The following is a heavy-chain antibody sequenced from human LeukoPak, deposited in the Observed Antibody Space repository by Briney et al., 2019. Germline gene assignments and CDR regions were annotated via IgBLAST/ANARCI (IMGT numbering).Heavy chain of an antibody. CDR3: ARASIVVVPAAILSGGWFDP. CDR1: GGSFSGYY. J-gene: IGHJ5*02. D-gene: IGHD2-2*02. V-gene: IGHV4-34*01. CDR2: INHSGST. Sequence: SETLSLTCAVYGGSFSGYYWSWIRQPPGKGLEWIGEINHSGSTNYNPSLKSRVTISVDTSKNQFSLKLSSVTAADTAVYYCARASIVVVPAAILSGGWFDPWGQGTLVTVSS.